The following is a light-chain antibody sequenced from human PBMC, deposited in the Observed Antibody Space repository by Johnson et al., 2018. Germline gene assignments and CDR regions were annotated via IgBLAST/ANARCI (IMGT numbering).Light chain of an antibody. Sequence: QSVLTQPPSVSAAPGQKVTISCSGSSSNIGNNYVSWYQQLPGTAPKLLIYENNKRPSGIPDRFSGSKSGTSVALGITGPQTGEEADYYCGTWDSSLSAGNVFGTGTKVTVL. CDR3: GTWDSSLSAGNV. CDR2: ENN. V-gene: IGLV1-51*02. CDR1: SSNIGNNY. J-gene: IGLJ1*01.